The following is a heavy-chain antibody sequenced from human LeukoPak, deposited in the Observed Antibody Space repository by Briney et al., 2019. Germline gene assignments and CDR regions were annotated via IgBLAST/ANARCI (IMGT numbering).Heavy chain of an antibody. V-gene: IGHV4-61*05. J-gene: IGHJ5*02. Sequence: SETLSLTCTVSGGAISSSSYYWGWIRQPPGVGLEWIGYIYYSGSTNYNPSLKSRVTISVDTSKNQFSLKLSSVTAADTAVYYCARGAIAAATPWGQGTLVTVSS. CDR3: ARGAIAAATP. CDR2: IYYSGST. CDR1: GGAISSSSYY. D-gene: IGHD6-13*01.